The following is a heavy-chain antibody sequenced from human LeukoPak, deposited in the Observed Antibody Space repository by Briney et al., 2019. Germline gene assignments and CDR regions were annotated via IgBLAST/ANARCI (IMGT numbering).Heavy chain of an antibody. CDR1: GGTFSSYA. J-gene: IGHJ4*02. CDR2: IIPIFGTA. CDR3: ARGYVGEYYFDY. D-gene: IGHD1-1*01. Sequence: SVKVSCKASGGTFSSYAISWVRQAPGRGLEWMGGIIPIFGTANYAQKFQGRVTITADESTSTAYMELSSLRSEDTAVYYCARGYVGEYYFDYWGQGTLVTVSS. V-gene: IGHV1-69*13.